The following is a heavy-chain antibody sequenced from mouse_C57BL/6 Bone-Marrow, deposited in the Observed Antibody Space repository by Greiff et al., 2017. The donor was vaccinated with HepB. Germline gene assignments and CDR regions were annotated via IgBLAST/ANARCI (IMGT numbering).Heavy chain of an antibody. V-gene: IGHV3-8*01. D-gene: IGHD3-2*02. J-gene: IGHJ2*01. CDR1: GYSITSDY. Sequence: EVHLVESGPGLAKPSQTLSLTCSVTGYSITSDYWNWIRKFPGNKLEYMGYISYSGSTYYNPSLKSRIAITRDTSKNQYYLQLNSVTTEDTATYYCARYRGLSPYALYFDYWGQGTTLTVSS. CDR3: ARYRGLSPYALYFDY. CDR2: ISYSGST.